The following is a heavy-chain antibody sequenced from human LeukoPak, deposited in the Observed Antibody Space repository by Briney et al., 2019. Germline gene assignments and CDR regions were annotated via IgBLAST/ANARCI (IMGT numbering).Heavy chain of an antibody. CDR2: IIPIFGTA. CDR3: ARSAKYSSNWYHYYYGMDV. D-gene: IGHD6-13*01. V-gene: IGHV1-69*13. J-gene: IGHJ6*02. CDR1: GGTFSSYA. Sequence: SVKVSCKASGGTFSSYAISWVRQAPGQGLEWMGGIIPIFGTANYAQKFQGRVTITADESTSTAYMELSSLRSEDTAVYYCARSAKYSSNWYHYYYGMDVWGQGTTVTVSS.